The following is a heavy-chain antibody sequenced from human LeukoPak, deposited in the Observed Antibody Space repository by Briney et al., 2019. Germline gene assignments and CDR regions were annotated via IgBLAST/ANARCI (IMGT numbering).Heavy chain of an antibody. V-gene: IGHV3-48*02. D-gene: IGHD3/OR15-3a*01. CDR3: ARDWTRTGFDC. J-gene: IGHJ4*02. Sequence: PGGSLRLSCAAAGFTFSSYGMNWVRQAPGKGLEWVSYISSTSTTMYYADSVKGRFTISRDNAKNSLFLQMYSLRDEDTAVYYCARDWTRTGFDCWGQGTLVTVSS. CDR1: GFTFSSYG. CDR2: ISSTSTTM.